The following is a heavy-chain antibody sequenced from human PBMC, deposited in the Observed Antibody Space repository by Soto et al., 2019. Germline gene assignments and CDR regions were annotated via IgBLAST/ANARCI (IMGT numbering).Heavy chain of an antibody. CDR2: IIPIFGTA. Sequence: GASVKVSCKASGGTFSSYAISWVRQAPGQGLEWMGGIIPIFGTANYAQKFQGRVTITADESTSTAYMELSSLRSEDTAVYYCARGDEHDYSNPHYYYYGMDVWGQGTTVTVSS. V-gene: IGHV1-69*13. J-gene: IGHJ6*02. D-gene: IGHD4-4*01. CDR1: GGTFSSYA. CDR3: ARGDEHDYSNPHYYYYGMDV.